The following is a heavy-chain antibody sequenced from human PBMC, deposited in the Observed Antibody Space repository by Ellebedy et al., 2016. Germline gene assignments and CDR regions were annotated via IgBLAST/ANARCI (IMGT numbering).Heavy chain of an antibody. V-gene: IGHV1-24*01. CDR2: FDPEDGET. D-gene: IGHD3-10*01. Sequence: ASVKVSYKVSGYTLTELSMHWVRQAPGKGLEWMGGFDPEDGETIYAQKFQGRVTMTEDTSTDTAYMELSSLRSEDTAVYYCATGGDYYGSGSIFDYWGQGTLVTVSS. CDR1: GYTLTELS. CDR3: ATGGDYYGSGSIFDY. J-gene: IGHJ4*02.